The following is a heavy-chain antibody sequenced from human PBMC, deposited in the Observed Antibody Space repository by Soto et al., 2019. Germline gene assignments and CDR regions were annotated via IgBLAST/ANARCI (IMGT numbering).Heavy chain of an antibody. Sequence: AASVKVSCKASGGTFSSYTISWLRQAPGQGLEWMGRIIPILGIANYAQKFQGRVTITADKSTSTAYMELSSLRSEDTAVYYCVRGTNCKTTSTCYRYFDFWGRGTLVTVSS. CDR1: GGTFSSYT. CDR3: VRGTNCKTTSTCYRYFDF. V-gene: IGHV1-69*02. CDR2: IIPILGIA. J-gene: IGHJ4*01. D-gene: IGHD1-26*01.